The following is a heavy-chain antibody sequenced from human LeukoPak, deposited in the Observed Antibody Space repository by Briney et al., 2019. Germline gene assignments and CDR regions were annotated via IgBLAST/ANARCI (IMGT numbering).Heavy chain of an antibody. D-gene: IGHD5-18*01. CDR1: GFTFSSYT. J-gene: IGHJ4*02. CDR3: ARDRGSRRYNNGYSEY. V-gene: IGHV3-21*01. CDR2: ISSSGSYI. Sequence: SGGSLRLSCAASGFTFSSYTINWVRQAPGKGLEWVSSISSSGSYIYYADSVKGRFTVSRDNAKNSLYLQMNSLRAEDTAVYYCARDRGSRRYNNGYSEYWGQGTLVTVSS.